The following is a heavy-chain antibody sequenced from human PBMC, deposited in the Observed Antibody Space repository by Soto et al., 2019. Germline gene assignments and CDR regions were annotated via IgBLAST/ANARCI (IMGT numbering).Heavy chain of an antibody. J-gene: IGHJ3*02. CDR1: GGSISSGDYY. CDR2: IYYSGST. Sequence: SETLSLTCTVSGGSISSGDYYWSWIRQPPGKGLEWIGYIYYSGSTYYNPSLKSRVTISVDTSKNQFSLKLSSVTAADTAVYYCASPVDGDYGAFDIWGQGTMVTVS. V-gene: IGHV4-30-4*01. D-gene: IGHD4-17*01. CDR3: ASPVDGDYGAFDI.